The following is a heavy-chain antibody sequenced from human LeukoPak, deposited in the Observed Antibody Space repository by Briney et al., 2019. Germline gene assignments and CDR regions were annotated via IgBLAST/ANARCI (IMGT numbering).Heavy chain of an antibody. CDR2: IYYSRST. J-gene: IGHJ4*02. CDR1: GGSIRTYY. Sequence: SETLSLICTVSGGSIRTYYWSWIRQPPGKGLEWIGHIYYSRSTNYNPSLKSRVTISVDRSKNQFSLKLSSVTAADTAVYYCARDRVPYNWNYEFDYWGQGTLVTVSS. V-gene: IGHV4-59*12. CDR3: ARDRVPYNWNYEFDY. D-gene: IGHD1-7*01.